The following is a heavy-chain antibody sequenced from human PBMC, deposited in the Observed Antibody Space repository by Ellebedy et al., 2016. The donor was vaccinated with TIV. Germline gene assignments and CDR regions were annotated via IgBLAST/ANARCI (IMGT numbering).Heavy chain of an antibody. CDR2: INPNGGGI. J-gene: IGHJ4*02. CDR1: GYTFTDYR. D-gene: IGHD1-26*01. CDR3: ARDYWGSYEY. V-gene: IGHV1-2*02. Sequence: AASVKVSCKASGYTFTDYRLDWVRQAPGHGLEWMGGINPNGGGIHYVQKFQGRVTMTGDTSISTAYLELSRLTSDDTAVYYCARDYWGSYEYWGQGTLVTVSS.